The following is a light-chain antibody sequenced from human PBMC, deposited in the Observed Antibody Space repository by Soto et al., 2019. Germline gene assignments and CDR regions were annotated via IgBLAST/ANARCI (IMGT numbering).Light chain of an antibody. V-gene: IGKV1-9*01. CDR3: LQHGSSPHT. CDR2: GAS. CDR1: QGIINY. Sequence: SELTQSPASLSSSVGERVTITCRASQGIINYLAWYQQKPGNAPKLLIYGASTWESGVPSRFSGSGSGTDFTLTISRLQPEDFAVYFCLQHGSSPHTFCHGTKLEIK. J-gene: IGKJ2*01.